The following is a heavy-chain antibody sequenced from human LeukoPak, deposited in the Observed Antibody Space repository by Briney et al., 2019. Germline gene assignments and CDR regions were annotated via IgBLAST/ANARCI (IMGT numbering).Heavy chain of an antibody. CDR1: GYTFTSYG. CDR2: ISAYNGNT. Sequence: ASVKVSCKASGYTFTSYGISWVRQAPAQGLEWMGWISAYNGNTNYAQKLQGRVTMTTDTSTSTAYMELRSLRSDDTAVSYCARDTNYDILTGYFQFDPWGQGTLVTVSS. D-gene: IGHD3-9*01. V-gene: IGHV1-18*01. J-gene: IGHJ5*02. CDR3: ARDTNYDILTGYFQFDP.